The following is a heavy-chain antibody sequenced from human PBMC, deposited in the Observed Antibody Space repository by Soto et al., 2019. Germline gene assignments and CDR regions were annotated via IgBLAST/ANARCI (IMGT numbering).Heavy chain of an antibody. J-gene: IGHJ1*01. CDR1: GYTLTELS. V-gene: IGHV1-24*01. CDR2: FDPEDGET. Sequence: GASVKVSCKVSGYTLTELSMHWVRQAPGKGLEWMGGFDPEDGETIYAQKFQGRVTMTENTSTDTAYMELSSLRSEDTAVYYCATWSGIINGEYFQHWGQGTLVTVSS. CDR3: ATWSGIINGEYFQH. D-gene: IGHD1-20*01.